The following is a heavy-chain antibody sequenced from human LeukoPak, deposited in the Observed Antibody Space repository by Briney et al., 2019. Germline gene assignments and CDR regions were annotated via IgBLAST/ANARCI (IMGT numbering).Heavy chain of an antibody. CDR2: INPNSGGT. D-gene: IGHD5-12*01. CDR3: ARGEYSGYDVDVFDY. Sequence: ASVKVSCKASGYTFTGYYMHWVRQAPGQGLEWMGWINPNSGGTNYAQKLQGRVTMTTDTSTSTAYMELRSLRSDDTAVYYCARGEYSGYDVDVFDYWGQGTLVTVSS. J-gene: IGHJ4*02. V-gene: IGHV1-2*02. CDR1: GYTFTGYY.